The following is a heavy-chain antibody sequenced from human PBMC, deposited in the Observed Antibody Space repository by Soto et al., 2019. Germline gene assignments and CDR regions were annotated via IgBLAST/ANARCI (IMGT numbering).Heavy chain of an antibody. V-gene: IGHV3-23*01. CDR2: VSSSGDRT. Sequence: EVQLLESGGGLVQPGGSLRLSCVASGFTFSSYAMHWVRQAPGKGLEWVSVVSSSGDRTYYADSVKGRLTISRDNSKNTLYLQMNSLSAEDTAVYFCAKEPMSSSRGYSYYGMDVWGQGTTVTVSS. CDR1: GFTFSSYA. J-gene: IGHJ6*02. CDR3: AKEPMSSSRGYSYYGMDV. D-gene: IGHD2-15*01.